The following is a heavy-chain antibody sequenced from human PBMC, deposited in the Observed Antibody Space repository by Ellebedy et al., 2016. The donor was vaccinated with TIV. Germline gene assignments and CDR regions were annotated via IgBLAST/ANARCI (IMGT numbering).Heavy chain of an antibody. CDR1: GFTFSSYS. J-gene: IGHJ5*02. Sequence: GESLKISCAASGFTFSSYSMNWVRQAPGKGLEWVGRIKSKTDGGTTDYAAPVKGRFTISRDDSKNTLYLQMNSLKTEDTAVYYCTTDYPGWFDPWGQGTLVTVSS. CDR3: TTDYPGWFDP. CDR2: IKSKTDGGTT. V-gene: IGHV3-15*01.